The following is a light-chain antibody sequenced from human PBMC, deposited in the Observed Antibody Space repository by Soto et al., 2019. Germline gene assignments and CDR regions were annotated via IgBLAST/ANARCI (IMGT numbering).Light chain of an antibody. J-gene: IGKJ1*01. CDR3: QQYYGSPWT. CDR1: RSVSSSY. Sequence: EIVLAQSPGTLSLSPGERATLSCRASRSVSSSYLAWYQQKPGQTPRLLIYGASSRATGIPDRFSGSGSGTDFTLTISRLEPEDVAVYYCQQYYGSPWTFGQGTKVEVK. V-gene: IGKV3-20*01. CDR2: GAS.